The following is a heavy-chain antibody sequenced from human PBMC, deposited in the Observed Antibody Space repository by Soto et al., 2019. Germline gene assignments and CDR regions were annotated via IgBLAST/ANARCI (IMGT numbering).Heavy chain of an antibody. D-gene: IGHD3-10*01. Sequence: GGSLRLSCAASGFTFSNAWMSWVRQAPGKGLEWVGRIKSKTDGGTTDYAAPVKGRFTISRDDSKNTLYLQMNSLKTEDTAVYYCTTDYYGSGSYYTPRSSGMDVWGQGTTVTVSS. CDR3: TTDYYGSGSYYTPRSSGMDV. CDR1: GFTFSNAW. CDR2: IKSKTDGGTT. V-gene: IGHV3-15*01. J-gene: IGHJ6*02.